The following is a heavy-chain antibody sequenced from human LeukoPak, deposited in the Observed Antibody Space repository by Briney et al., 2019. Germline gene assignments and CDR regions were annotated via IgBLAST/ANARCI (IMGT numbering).Heavy chain of an antibody. V-gene: IGHV1-2*02. Sequence: ASVKVSCKASGYTFTGYYLHWVRQAPGQGLEWMGWINPNSGGTNYAQKFQGRVTMTRDTSISTAYMELSRLRSDDTAVYYCARVPLEYYDILTGYYPPFDYWGQGTLVTVSS. CDR3: ARVPLEYYDILTGYYPPFDY. J-gene: IGHJ4*02. CDR2: INPNSGGT. D-gene: IGHD3-9*01. CDR1: GYTFTGYY.